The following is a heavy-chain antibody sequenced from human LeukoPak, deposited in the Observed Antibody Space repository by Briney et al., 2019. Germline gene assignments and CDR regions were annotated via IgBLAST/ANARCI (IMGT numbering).Heavy chain of an antibody. Sequence: SETLSLTCTISGDSINGHYWSWIRQPPGKRLEWIGDIHYKGSTNYNLSLKSRVTISVDTSKNHLSLNLTSVLAADTAIYYCARRDTGWNYYDYWGQGILVTVSS. CDR1: GDSINGHY. J-gene: IGHJ4*02. CDR2: IHYKGST. V-gene: IGHV4-59*08. CDR3: ARRDTGWNYYDY. D-gene: IGHD6-19*01.